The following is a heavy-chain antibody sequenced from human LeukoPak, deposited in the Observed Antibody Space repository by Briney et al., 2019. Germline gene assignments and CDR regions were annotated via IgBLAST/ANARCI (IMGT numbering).Heavy chain of an antibody. CDR2: ISGSGGST. Sequence: GGSLRLSCAASGFTVSSNYMSWVRQAPGKGLEWVSAISGSGGSTYYADSVKGRFTISRDNSKNTLYLQMNSLRAEDTAVYYCAKGAEWLTRPLRDYWGQGTLVTVSS. V-gene: IGHV3-23*01. CDR3: AKGAEWLTRPLRDY. CDR1: GFTVSSNY. J-gene: IGHJ4*02. D-gene: IGHD6-19*01.